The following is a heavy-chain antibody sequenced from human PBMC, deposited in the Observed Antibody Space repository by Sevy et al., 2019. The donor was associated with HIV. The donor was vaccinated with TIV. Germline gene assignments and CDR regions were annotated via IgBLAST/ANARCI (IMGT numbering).Heavy chain of an antibody. CDR3: TTGGSLFQH. CDR2: FKSKTDGGTT. Sequence: GGSLRLSCVASGFTFSNVWMSWVRQAPGKGLEWVGHFKSKTDGGTTDYAAPVRGRFTISREDSKNTLYLQMNSLKTEDTAVYYCTTGGSLFQHWGQGTLVTVSS. J-gene: IGHJ1*01. V-gene: IGHV3-15*01. CDR1: GFTFSNVW. D-gene: IGHD3-16*01.